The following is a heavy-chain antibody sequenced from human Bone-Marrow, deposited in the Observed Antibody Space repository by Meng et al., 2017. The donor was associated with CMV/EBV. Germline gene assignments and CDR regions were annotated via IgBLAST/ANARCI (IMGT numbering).Heavy chain of an antibody. D-gene: IGHD3-3*01. CDR3: ARHPWAIVVVPAKSYYDFWSGFDY. V-gene: IGHV3-23*01. Sequence: GESLKISCAASGLTFSRYAMSWVRQAPGKGLEWVSAISGSGGSTYYAGSVKGRFTISRDNSKNTLYLQMNSLRAEDTAVYYCARHPWAIVVVPAKSYYDFWSGFDYWGQATLATSSS. CDR2: ISGSGGST. J-gene: IGHJ4*02. CDR1: GLTFSRYA.